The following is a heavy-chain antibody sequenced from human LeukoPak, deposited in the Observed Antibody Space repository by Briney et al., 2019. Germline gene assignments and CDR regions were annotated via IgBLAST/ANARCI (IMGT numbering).Heavy chain of an antibody. V-gene: IGHV3-30*02. CDR2: IRYDGSNK. J-gene: IGHJ3*02. CDR1: GFTFSSYG. D-gene: IGHD3-16*02. Sequence: GGSLRLSCAASGFTFSSYGMHWVRQAPGKGLEWVAFIRYDGSNKYYADSVKGRFTISRDNSKNTLYLQMNSLRAEDTAVYYCAKDRRNRDDYDYVWGSYRYSPNDAFDIWGQGTMVTVSS. CDR3: AKDRRNRDDYDYVWGSYRYSPNDAFDI.